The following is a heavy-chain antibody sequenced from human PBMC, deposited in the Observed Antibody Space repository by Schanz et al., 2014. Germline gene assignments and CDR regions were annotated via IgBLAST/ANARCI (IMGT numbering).Heavy chain of an antibody. CDR1: GFSFTTYA. D-gene: IGHD1-1*01. J-gene: IGHJ4*02. Sequence: EVQLLESGGGLVQPGRSLRLSCASSGFSFTTYAMSWVRQAPGKGLEWVSSISSGGGSTYYADSVKGRFTISRDNSKNTLYLQMKSLRAEDTAVYFCAKIERNEDWGQGTLVTVSS. V-gene: IGHV3-23*01. CDR2: ISSGGGST. CDR3: AKIERNED.